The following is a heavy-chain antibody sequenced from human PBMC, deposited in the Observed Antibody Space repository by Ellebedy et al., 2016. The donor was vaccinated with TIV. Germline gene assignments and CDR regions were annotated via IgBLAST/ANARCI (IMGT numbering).Heavy chain of an antibody. CDR2: INGSGRT. Sequence: MPSETLSLTCFVSGDSIRDYDWRWIPQSAGKRLRWIGRINGSGRTNYNPSLKSRLTMSLDTYKNQLPLKLTSLTAADTAVYSCGRDGGRLRLGYWGQGAVVTVSS. V-gene: IGHV4-4*07. CDR1: GDSIRDYD. CDR3: GRDGGRLRLGY. D-gene: IGHD2-21*01. J-gene: IGHJ4*02.